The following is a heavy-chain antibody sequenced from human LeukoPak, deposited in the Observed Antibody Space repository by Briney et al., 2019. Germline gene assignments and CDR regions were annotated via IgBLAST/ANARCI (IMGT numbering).Heavy chain of an antibody. Sequence: SGPALVKPTQTLTLACTFSGFSLSTSGMCVSWIRQPPGKALEWLALIYWDDDKRYSPSLKSRLTITKDTSKNQVVLRMTNMDPVDTGTYYCAHRRGVCFDIWGQGTMVTVSS. CDR2: IYWDDDK. J-gene: IGHJ3*02. CDR1: GFSLSTSGMC. CDR3: AHRRGVCFDI. V-gene: IGHV2-5*08. D-gene: IGHD3-16*01.